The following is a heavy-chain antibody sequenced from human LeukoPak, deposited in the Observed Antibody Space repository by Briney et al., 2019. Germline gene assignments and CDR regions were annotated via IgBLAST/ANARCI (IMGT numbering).Heavy chain of an antibody. CDR1: GFIFTSYG. Sequence: GGSLRLSCAASGFIFTSYGMTWVRQVPGQGLDWVSAISLTADTKFYADSVKGRFTISRDNSKNTVYLQMNSLRAEDTAVYYCAKGGPRDGYNDFDYWGHGTLVTVSS. CDR2: ISLTADTK. CDR3: AKGGPRDGYNDFDY. V-gene: IGHV3-23*01. D-gene: IGHD5-24*01. J-gene: IGHJ4*01.